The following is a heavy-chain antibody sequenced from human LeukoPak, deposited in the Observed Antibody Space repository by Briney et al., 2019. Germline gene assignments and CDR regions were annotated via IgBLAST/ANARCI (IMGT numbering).Heavy chain of an antibody. Sequence: PGGSLRLSCAASGFTFSNYTMNWVRQAPGKGLEWVSVTYSGGRTYYEDSVKGRFTISRDNSKNTLYLQMNSLRAEDTAVYYCARHGERFGEDYFDYWGQGTLVTVSS. V-gene: IGHV3-66*04. CDR2: TYSGGRT. CDR3: ARHGERFGEDYFDY. D-gene: IGHD3-10*01. CDR1: GFTFSNYT. J-gene: IGHJ4*02.